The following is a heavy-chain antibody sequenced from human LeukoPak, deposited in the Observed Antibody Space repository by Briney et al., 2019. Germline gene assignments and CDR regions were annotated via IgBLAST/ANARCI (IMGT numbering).Heavy chain of an antibody. D-gene: IGHD6-19*01. Sequence: PSETLSLTCTVSGGSISSYYWNWIRQPPGKGLEWIGYIYNSGSTNYNPSLKSRVTISVDTSKNQFSLKLTSVTAADTAVYYCARLVSVYWYFDLWGRGTLVTVSS. CDR3: ARLVSVYWYFDL. J-gene: IGHJ2*01. V-gene: IGHV4-59*01. CDR1: GGSISSYY. CDR2: IYNSGST.